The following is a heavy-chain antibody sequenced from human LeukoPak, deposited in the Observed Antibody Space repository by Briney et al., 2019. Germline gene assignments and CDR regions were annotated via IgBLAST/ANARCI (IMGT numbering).Heavy chain of an antibody. D-gene: IGHD3-3*01. J-gene: IGHJ4*02. CDR3: ARALVLRFLEWLPSGDFDY. Sequence: ASVKVSCKASGYTFTGYYMHWVRQAPGQGLEWMGWINPNSGGTNYAQKFQGRVTMTRDTSISTAYMELSRLRSDDTAVYYCARALVLRFLEWLPSGDFDYWGQGILVTVSS. CDR2: INPNSGGT. CDR1: GYTFTGYY. V-gene: IGHV1-2*02.